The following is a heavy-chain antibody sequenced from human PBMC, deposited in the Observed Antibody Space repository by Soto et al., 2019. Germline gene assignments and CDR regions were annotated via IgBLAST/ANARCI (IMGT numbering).Heavy chain of an antibody. CDR2: IIPIFGTA. Sequence: QVQLVQSGAEVKKPGSSVKVSCKASGGTFSSYAISWVRQAPGQGLEWMGGIIPIFGTANYAQKFQGRVTITADESTSPAYMELSRLRSEDTAVYYCARHSCCSTPNYYYGMDVWGQGTTVTVSS. J-gene: IGHJ6*02. CDR1: GGTFSSYA. CDR3: ARHSCCSTPNYYYGMDV. V-gene: IGHV1-69*12. D-gene: IGHD2-15*01.